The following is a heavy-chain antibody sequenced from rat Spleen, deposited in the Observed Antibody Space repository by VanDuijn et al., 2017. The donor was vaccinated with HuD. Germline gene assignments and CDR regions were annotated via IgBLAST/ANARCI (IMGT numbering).Heavy chain of an antibody. J-gene: IGHJ2*01. CDR3: ARLPTTPFDY. CDR2: ISYDGSST. Sequence: EVQLVESGGGLVQPGRSMKLSCAASGFTFSNYYMAWVRQAPKKGLEWVATISYDGSSTYYRDSVKGRFTISRDNAKSTLYLQMDSLRSEDTATYYCARLPTTPFDYWGQGVMVTVSS. V-gene: IGHV5-7*01. D-gene: IGHD1-5*01. CDR1: GFTFSNYY.